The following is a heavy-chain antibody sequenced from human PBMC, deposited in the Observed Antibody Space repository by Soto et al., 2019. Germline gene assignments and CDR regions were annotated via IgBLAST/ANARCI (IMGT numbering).Heavy chain of an antibody. D-gene: IGHD1-1*01. Sequence: GGSLRLSCAASGFTFSSYSMNWVRQAPGKGLEWVSYISSSSTIYYADSVKGRFTISRDNAKNSLYLQMNSLRDEDTAVYYCARDTNWNYYYYGMDVWGQGTTVTVSS. CDR1: GFTFSSYS. J-gene: IGHJ6*02. CDR3: ARDTNWNYYYYGMDV. CDR2: ISSSSTI. V-gene: IGHV3-48*02.